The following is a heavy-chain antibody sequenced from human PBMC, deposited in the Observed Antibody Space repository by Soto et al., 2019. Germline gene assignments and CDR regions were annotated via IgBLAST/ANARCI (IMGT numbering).Heavy chain of an antibody. D-gene: IGHD5-12*01. CDR2: INHSGST. CDR3: ARRVGWLQSNPVDY. Sequence: SETLSLTCAVYGGSFSGYYWSWIRQPPGKGLEWIGEINHSGSTNYNPSLKSRVTISVDTSKNQFSLKLSSVTAADTAVYYCARRVGWLQSNPVDYWGQGTLVTVSS. CDR1: GGSFSGYY. V-gene: IGHV4-34*01. J-gene: IGHJ4*02.